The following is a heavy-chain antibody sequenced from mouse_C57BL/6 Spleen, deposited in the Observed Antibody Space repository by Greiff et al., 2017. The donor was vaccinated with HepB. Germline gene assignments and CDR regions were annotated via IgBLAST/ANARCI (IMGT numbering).Heavy chain of an antibody. CDR1: GYTFTSYW. D-gene: IGHD2-4*01. Sequence: QVQLQQPGAELVKPGASVKLSCKASGYTFTSYWMHWVKQRPGRGLEWIGRIDPNSGGTKYNEKFKSKATLTVDKPSITAYMQLSSLTSEDSAVYYCAREDYDGGFAYWGQGTLVTVSA. CDR2: IDPNSGGT. V-gene: IGHV1-72*01. J-gene: IGHJ3*01. CDR3: AREDYDGGFAY.